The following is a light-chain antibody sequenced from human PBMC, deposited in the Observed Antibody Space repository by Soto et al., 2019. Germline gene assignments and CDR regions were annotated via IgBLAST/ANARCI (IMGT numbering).Light chain of an antibody. V-gene: IGLV2-14*01. Sequence: QSALTQPAPVSGSPGQSITISCTGTSSDVGGYNYVSWYQQHPGKAPKLMIYDVSNRPSGVSNRFSGSKSGNTASLTISGLQAEDEADYYCSLYTSSSTLWVFGGGTKLTVL. CDR3: SLYTSSSTLWV. CDR2: DVS. J-gene: IGLJ3*02. CDR1: SSDVGGYNY.